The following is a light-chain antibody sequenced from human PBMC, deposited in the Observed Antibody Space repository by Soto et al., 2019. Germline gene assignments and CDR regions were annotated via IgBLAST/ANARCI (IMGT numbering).Light chain of an antibody. Sequence: EIELTQSPGTLSLSAGERATLSCRASQSVSSSYLGWYQQKPSQAPRLLISGASSRATGIPDTFSGSGSAADFTLPISSLEPEDVLVYYCQQYGSRPPHTLGQGTKLEIK. CDR1: QSVSSSY. CDR2: GAS. V-gene: IGKV3-20*01. J-gene: IGKJ2*01. CDR3: QQYGSRPPHT.